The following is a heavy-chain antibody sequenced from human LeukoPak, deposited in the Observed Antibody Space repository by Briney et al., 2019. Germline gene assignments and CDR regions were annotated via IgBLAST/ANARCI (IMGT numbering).Heavy chain of an antibody. CDR1: GYTFTSYY. J-gene: IGHJ4*02. Sequence: ASVKVSCKASGYTFTSYYMHWVRQAPGQGLEWMGIINPSGGSTSYAQKFQGRVTMTRDMSTSTVYMELSSLRSEDTAVYYCARAPPYGSGWSKGVFDYWGQGTLVTVSS. CDR3: ARAPPYGSGWSKGVFDY. V-gene: IGHV1-46*01. CDR2: INPSGGST. D-gene: IGHD6-19*01.